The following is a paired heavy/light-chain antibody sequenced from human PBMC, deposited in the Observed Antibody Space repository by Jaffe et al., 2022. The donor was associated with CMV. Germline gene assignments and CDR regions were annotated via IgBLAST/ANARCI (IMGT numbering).Heavy chain of an antibody. CDR3: AREETTEVGNFDY. CDR2: IYTSGST. V-gene: IGHV4-4*07. J-gene: IGHJ4*02. Sequence: QVQLQESGPGLVKPSETLSLTCTVSGGSISSYYWSWIRQPAGKGLEWIGRIYTSGSTNYNPSLKSRVTMSVDTSKNQFSLKLSSVTAADTAVYYCAREETTEVGNFDYWGQGTLVTVSS. CDR1: GGSISSYY. D-gene: IGHD4-17*01.
Light chain of an antibody. CDR1: QSVSSN. Sequence: EIVMTQSPATLSVSPGERATLSCRASQSVSSNLAWYQQKPGQAPRLLIYGASTRATGIPARFSGSGSGTEFTLTISSLQSEDFAVYYCQQYNNWPLTFGPGTKVDIK. CDR3: QQYNNWPLT. CDR2: GAS. J-gene: IGKJ3*01. V-gene: IGKV3-15*01.